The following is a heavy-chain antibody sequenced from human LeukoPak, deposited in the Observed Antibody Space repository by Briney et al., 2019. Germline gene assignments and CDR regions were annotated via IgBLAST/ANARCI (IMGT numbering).Heavy chain of an antibody. V-gene: IGHV3-30*02. CDR1: GSTFSSYG. D-gene: IGHD6-6*01. J-gene: IGHJ3*02. CDR2: IRYDGSNK. Sequence: GGSLRLSCAASGSTFSSYGMHWVRQAPGKGLEWVAFIRYDGSNKYYADSVKGRFTISRDNSKNTLYLQMNSLRAEDTAVYHCARVTYSSSSISLDAFDIWGQGTVVTVSS. CDR3: ARVTYSSSSISLDAFDI.